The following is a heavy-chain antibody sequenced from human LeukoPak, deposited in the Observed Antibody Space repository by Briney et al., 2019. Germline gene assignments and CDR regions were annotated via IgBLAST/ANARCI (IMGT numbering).Heavy chain of an antibody. D-gene: IGHD3-22*01. CDR3: AKSPSDSSGNYFDY. V-gene: IGHV3-30*18. CDR1: GFTFSSYG. Sequence: GGSLRLSCAASGFTFSSYGMHWVRQAPGKGLEWEAVISYDGSNKYYADSVKGRFTISRDNSKNTLYLQMNSLGAEDTAVYYCAKSPSDSSGNYFDYWGQGTLVTVSS. J-gene: IGHJ4*02. CDR2: ISYDGSNK.